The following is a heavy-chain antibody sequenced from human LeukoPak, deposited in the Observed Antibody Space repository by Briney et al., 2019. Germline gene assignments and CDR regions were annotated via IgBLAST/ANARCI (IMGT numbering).Heavy chain of an antibody. CDR1: GFTFSSYG. J-gene: IGHJ4*02. CDR3: AREVQLWTFDY. D-gene: IGHD5-18*01. V-gene: IGHV3-33*01. CDR2: IWYDGSNK. Sequence: GGSLRLSCAASGFTFSSYGMHWVRQAPGKGLEWVAVIWYDGSNKYYADSVKGRFTISRDNSKNTLYLQMNSLRAEDTAVYYCAREVQLWTFDYWGQGTLVTVSS.